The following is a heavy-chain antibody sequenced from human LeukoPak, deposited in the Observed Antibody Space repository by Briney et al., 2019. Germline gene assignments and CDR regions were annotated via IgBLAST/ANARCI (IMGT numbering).Heavy chain of an antibody. J-gene: IGHJ3*02. Sequence: PSETLSFTCTVSGGSISSYYWNWIRQPPGKGLEWIGYIYYRGITNYNPSLKSRVTISVDTSKSQFSLKLSSVTAADTAVYYCARAGRWEGRPHAFDIWAQGTMVTVSS. CDR2: IYYRGIT. CDR1: GGSISSYY. CDR3: ARAGRWEGRPHAFDI. D-gene: IGHD1-26*01. V-gene: IGHV4-59*01.